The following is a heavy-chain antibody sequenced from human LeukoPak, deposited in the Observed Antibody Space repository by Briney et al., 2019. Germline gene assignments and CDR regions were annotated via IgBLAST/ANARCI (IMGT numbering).Heavy chain of an antibody. CDR1: GGSFSGYY. CDR3: ARGLHYDSSGYYLYYYYGMDV. V-gene: IGHV4-34*01. D-gene: IGHD3-22*01. J-gene: IGHJ6*02. CDR2: INHSGST. Sequence: SETLSLTCAVYGGSFSGYYWSWIRQPPGKGLEWIGEINHSGSTNYNPSLKSRVTISVDTSKNQFSLKLSSVTAADTAVYYCARGLHYDSSGYYLYYYYGMDVWGQGTTVTVSS.